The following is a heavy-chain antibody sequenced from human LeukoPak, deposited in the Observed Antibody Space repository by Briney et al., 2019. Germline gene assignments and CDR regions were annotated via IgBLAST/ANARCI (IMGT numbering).Heavy chain of an antibody. CDR3: ARVLRSSSGGYFDY. J-gene: IGHJ4*02. CDR2: IFYSGRT. D-gene: IGHD6-6*01. V-gene: IGHV4-59*01. CDR1: GGSISSYY. Sequence: SETLSLTCTVSGGSISSYYWNWIRQPPGKGLEYIGYIFYSGRTNYNPSLKSRVTISVDTSKNQFSLKLSSVTAADTAVYYCARVLRSSSGGYFDYWGQGTLVTVSS.